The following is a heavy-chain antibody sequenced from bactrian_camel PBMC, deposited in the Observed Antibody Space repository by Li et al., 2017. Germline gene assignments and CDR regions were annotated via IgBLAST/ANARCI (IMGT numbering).Heavy chain of an antibody. Sequence: VESGGGSVQAGGSLTLSCIGSGDTFLNSCMGWFRQAPGKEREPIATILTGGGSVAKSLDDSVTGRFNISRGDGKDTVYLEMTNLKPEDTAMYYCAARGTQTYCSFGLLEDSYNYWGQGTQVTVS. J-gene: IGHJ4*01. CDR1: GDTFLNSC. D-gene: IGHD2*01. V-gene: IGHV3S53*01. CDR3: AARGTQTYCSFGLLEDSYNY. CDR2: ILTGGGSVA.